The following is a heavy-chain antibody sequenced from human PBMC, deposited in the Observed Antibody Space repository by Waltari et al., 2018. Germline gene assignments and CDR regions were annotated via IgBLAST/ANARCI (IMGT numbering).Heavy chain of an antibody. CDR3: ASLYDSSGYYVDAFDI. V-gene: IGHV1-2*06. CDR1: GYTFTGYY. D-gene: IGHD3-22*01. CDR2: SNPNSGGT. Sequence: QVQLVQSGAEVKKPGASVKVSCKASGYTFTGYYMHWVRQAPGQGLEWMGRSNPNSGGTNYAQKFQGRVTMTRDTSISTAYMELSRLRSDDTAVYYCASLYDSSGYYVDAFDIWGQGTMVTVSS. J-gene: IGHJ3*02.